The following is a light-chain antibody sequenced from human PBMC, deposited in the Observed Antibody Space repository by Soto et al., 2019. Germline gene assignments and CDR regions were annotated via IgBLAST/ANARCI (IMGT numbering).Light chain of an antibody. J-gene: IGLJ2*01. Sequence: QLVLTQPPSASGTPGQRVTISCSGSSSNVGRNTVNWYQQLPGTAPKLLIYSNNQRPSGVPDRFSGSKSGTSASLAISGLQSEDEADYYCAAWDDSLNAVVFDGGTQLTVL. CDR1: SSNVGRNT. CDR3: AAWDDSLNAVV. V-gene: IGLV1-44*01. CDR2: SNN.